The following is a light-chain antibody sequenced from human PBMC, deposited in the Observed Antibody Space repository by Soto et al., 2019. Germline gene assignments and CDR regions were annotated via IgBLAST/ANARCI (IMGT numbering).Light chain of an antibody. CDR1: SSDVGGYNY. J-gene: IGLJ1*01. Sequence: QSVLTQPASVSGSPGQSIAISCTGTSSDVGGYNYVSWYQQLPGKAHKLLISEVSNRPSGVSHRFSGSKSGNTASLTISGLQAEDEADYYCSSYRTGGPVVFGTGTKVTVL. CDR2: EVS. V-gene: IGLV2-14*01. CDR3: SSYRTGGPVV.